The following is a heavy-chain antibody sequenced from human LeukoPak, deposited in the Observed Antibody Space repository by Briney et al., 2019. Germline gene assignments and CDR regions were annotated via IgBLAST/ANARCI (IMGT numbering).Heavy chain of an antibody. CDR3: AKEDCSSTSCLLYYYYYMDA. Sequence: GGSLRLSCAASGFTFSSYGMHWVRQAPGKGLEWVAFIRYDGSNKYYADSVKGRFTISRDNSKDTLYLQMNSLRAEDTAVYYCAKEDCSSTSCLLYYYYYMDAWGKGTTVTISS. CDR2: IRYDGSNK. V-gene: IGHV3-30*02. D-gene: IGHD2-2*01. J-gene: IGHJ6*03. CDR1: GFTFSSYG.